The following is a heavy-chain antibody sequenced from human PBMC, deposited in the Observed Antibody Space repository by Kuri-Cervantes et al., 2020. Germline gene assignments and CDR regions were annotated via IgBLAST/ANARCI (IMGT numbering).Heavy chain of an antibody. V-gene: IGHV1-2*02. D-gene: IGHD5-18*01. Sequence: ASVKVSCKASGYTFTGYYMHWVRQAPGRGLEWMGWINPNSGGTNYAQKFQGRVTMIRDTSISTAYMELSRLRSDDTAVYYCARDRFADYIGYSYGYSWFDPWGQGTLVTVSS. CDR3: ARDRFADYIGYSYGYSWFDP. CDR1: GYTFTGYY. CDR2: INPNSGGT. J-gene: IGHJ5*02.